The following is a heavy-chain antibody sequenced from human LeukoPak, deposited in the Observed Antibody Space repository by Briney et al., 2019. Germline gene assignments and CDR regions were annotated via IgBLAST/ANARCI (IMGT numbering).Heavy chain of an antibody. D-gene: IGHD4-17*01. J-gene: IGHJ4*02. CDR1: GFTFNIYN. CDR2: ISSSTTI. Sequence: GGSLRLSCAASGFTFNIYNMNWVRQAPGKGLEWVSYISSSTTIYYADSVKSRFTISRDNAKNSLYLQMNSLRAEDTAVYYCARGSYGDYYLDYWGQGTLVTVSS. V-gene: IGHV3-48*01. CDR3: ARGSYGDYYLDY.